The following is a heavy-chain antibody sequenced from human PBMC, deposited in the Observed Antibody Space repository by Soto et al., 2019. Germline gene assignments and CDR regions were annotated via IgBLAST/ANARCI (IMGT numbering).Heavy chain of an antibody. CDR2: ISWNSGSI. Sequence: GGSLRLSCAASGFTFDDYAMHWVRQAPGKGLEWVSGISWNSGSIGYADSVKGRFTISRDNAKNSLYLQMNSLRAEDTALYYCAKDMGNCSGGSCYSATIDYWGQGTLVTVSS. D-gene: IGHD2-15*01. J-gene: IGHJ4*02. CDR1: GFTFDDYA. CDR3: AKDMGNCSGGSCYSATIDY. V-gene: IGHV3-9*01.